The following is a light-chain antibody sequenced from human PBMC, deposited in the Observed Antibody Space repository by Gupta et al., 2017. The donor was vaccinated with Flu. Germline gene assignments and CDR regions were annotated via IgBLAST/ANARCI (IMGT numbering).Light chain of an antibody. CDR2: WAS. Sequence: SSQSVLYSSNNKNYLAWYQQKPGQPPKLLIYWASTRESGVPDRFSGSGSGTDFTLTISSLQAEDVAVYYCQQYDSTPSTFGGGTKVEIK. J-gene: IGKJ4*01. CDR3: QQYDSTPST. CDR1: QSVLYSSNNKNY. V-gene: IGKV4-1*01.